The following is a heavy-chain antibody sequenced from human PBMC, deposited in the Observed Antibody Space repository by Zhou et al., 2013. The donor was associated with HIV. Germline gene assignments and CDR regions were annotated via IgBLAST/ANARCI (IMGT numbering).Heavy chain of an antibody. J-gene: IGHJ6*02. CDR1: GFIFSNYA. CDR3: AKDTRRQGRAVTSYGMDV. Sequence: EVQLLESGGELAQPGGSLRLSCAASGFIFSNYAMNWVRQAPGKGLEWVCSITSSGGDTYYADSVKGRFTISRDNSKNTLYLQVSSLRAEDTALYYCAKDTRRQGRAVTSYGMDVWGQGTTVTVSS. V-gene: IGHV3-23*01. CDR2: ITSSGGDT. D-gene: IGHD3-10*01.